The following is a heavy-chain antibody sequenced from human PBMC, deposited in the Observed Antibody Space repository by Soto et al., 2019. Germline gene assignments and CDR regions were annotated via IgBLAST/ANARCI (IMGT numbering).Heavy chain of an antibody. D-gene: IGHD1-7*01. CDR2: ISSFDSTI. CDR3: ARVGTPIFDY. Sequence: EVQLVESGGGLVQPGGSLRLSCAASGFSFSSYEMNWVRQAPGKGLEWVSYISSFDSTIYYADSVKGRFTISRDNAKNSLYLQMNSLRVEDTAVYYCARVGTPIFDYWGQGTLVTVSS. V-gene: IGHV3-48*03. J-gene: IGHJ4*02. CDR1: GFSFSSYE.